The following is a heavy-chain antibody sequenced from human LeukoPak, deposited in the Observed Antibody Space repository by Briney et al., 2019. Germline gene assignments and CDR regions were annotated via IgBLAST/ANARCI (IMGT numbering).Heavy chain of an antibody. CDR2: INSDGSST. Sequence: GSLRLSCAASGFTFSSYWMHWVRQVPGKGLVWASRINSDGSSTSYADSVKGRFTISRDNAKNTLYVQMNSLRAEDTAVYYCSTGSGHALDIWGRGTMVTVSS. CDR1: GFTFSSYW. J-gene: IGHJ3*02. V-gene: IGHV3-74*01. D-gene: IGHD3-10*01. CDR3: STGSGHALDI.